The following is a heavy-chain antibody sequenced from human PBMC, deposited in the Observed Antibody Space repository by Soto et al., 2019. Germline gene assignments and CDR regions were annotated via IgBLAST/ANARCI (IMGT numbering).Heavy chain of an antibody. J-gene: IGHJ4*02. CDR3: ARASVATITVFDC. D-gene: IGHD5-12*01. V-gene: IGHV4-31*03. CDR2: IYYSGST. Sequence: QVQLQESGPGLVKPSQTLSLTCTVSGGSISSGGYYWSWIRQHPGKGLEWIGYIYYSGSTYSNPSLKSRVTISVDTSNNQFSLKLSSVTAADTAVYYCARASVATITVFDCWGQGTLVTVSS. CDR1: GGSISSGGYY.